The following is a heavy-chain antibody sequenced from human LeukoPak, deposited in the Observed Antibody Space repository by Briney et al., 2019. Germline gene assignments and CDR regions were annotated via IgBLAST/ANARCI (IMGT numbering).Heavy chain of an antibody. CDR3: ARDPYSGLFDY. D-gene: IGHD4-11*01. Sequence: GGSLRLSCAASGFTFSSYSMNWVRQAPGKGLEWVSSIISSSGYIYYADSVKGRFTISRDNAKNSLYLQMNSLRAEDTAVYYCARDPYSGLFDYWGQGTLVTVSS. V-gene: IGHV3-21*01. CDR2: IISSSGYI. CDR1: GFTFSSYS. J-gene: IGHJ4*02.